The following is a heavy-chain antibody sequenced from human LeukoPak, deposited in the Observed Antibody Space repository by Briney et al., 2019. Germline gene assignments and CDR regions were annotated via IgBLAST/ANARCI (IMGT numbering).Heavy chain of an antibody. CDR3: ASHSSGWDFDY. J-gene: IGHJ4*02. V-gene: IGHV4-34*01. Sequence: PSETLSLTCAVYGGSFSGYYWSWIRQPPGKGLEWIGEINHSGSTNYNPSLKSRVTISVGTSKNQFSLKLSSVTAADTAVYYCASHSSGWDFDYWGQGTLVTVSS. D-gene: IGHD6-19*01. CDR1: GGSFSGYY. CDR2: INHSGST.